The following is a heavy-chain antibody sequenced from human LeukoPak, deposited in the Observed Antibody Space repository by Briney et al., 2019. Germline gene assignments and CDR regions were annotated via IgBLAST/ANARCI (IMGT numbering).Heavy chain of an antibody. D-gene: IGHD3-10*01. CDR1: GYTFTNYW. V-gene: IGHV5-51*01. CDR3: ARQSYGSGNWSWFDP. J-gene: IGHJ5*02. Sequence: GESLQISCKGSGYTFTNYWIGWVRQMPGKGLEWMGIIYPGDSDTRYSPSFQGQVTISADKSISTAYLQWSSLKASDTAMYYCARQSYGSGNWSWFDPWGQGTLVTVSS. CDR2: IYPGDSDT.